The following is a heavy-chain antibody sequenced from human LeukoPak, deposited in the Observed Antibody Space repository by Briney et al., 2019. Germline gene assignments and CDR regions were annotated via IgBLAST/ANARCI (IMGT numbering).Heavy chain of an antibody. D-gene: IGHD1-26*01. CDR1: GFTFNHAW. J-gene: IGHJ4*02. Sequence: GGSLRLSCAASGFTFNHAWMSWVRQAPGKGLEWVGRIKSKTNGGTTDYAAPVKGRLTISRDDSKNTLYLQMNSLKTEDTAVYYCTWVGARYYFDYWGQGTLVTVSS. V-gene: IGHV3-15*01. CDR2: IKSKTNGGTT. CDR3: TWVGARYYFDY.